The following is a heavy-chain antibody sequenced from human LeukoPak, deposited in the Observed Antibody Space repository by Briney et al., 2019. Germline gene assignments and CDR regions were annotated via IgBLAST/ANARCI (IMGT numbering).Heavy chain of an antibody. Sequence: PGGSLRLSCAASGFTFSSYLMHWVPQAPGKGLVWVSRINSDGSSTSYADSVKSRFTISRDNAKNTLYLQMNSLRAEDTAVYYCARAPYDSSGYPYFDYWGQGTLVTVSS. V-gene: IGHV3-74*01. CDR3: ARAPYDSSGYPYFDY. CDR2: INSDGSST. D-gene: IGHD3-22*01. J-gene: IGHJ4*02. CDR1: GFTFSSYL.